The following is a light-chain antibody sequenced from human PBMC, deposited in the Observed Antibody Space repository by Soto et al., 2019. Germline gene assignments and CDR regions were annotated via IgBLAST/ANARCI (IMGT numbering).Light chain of an antibody. Sequence: DIVMTQSPDSLAVSLGERATINCKSSQSVLYSSNNKNYLAWYQQKPVQPHQLLIYWASTRESGVPDRFSGSGSGTDFSLTIRSLQAEDVAVYYCQQYYSAPLTLGQGTKVEIK. CDR3: QQYYSAPLT. J-gene: IGKJ1*01. V-gene: IGKV4-1*01. CDR2: WAS. CDR1: QSVLYSSNNKNY.